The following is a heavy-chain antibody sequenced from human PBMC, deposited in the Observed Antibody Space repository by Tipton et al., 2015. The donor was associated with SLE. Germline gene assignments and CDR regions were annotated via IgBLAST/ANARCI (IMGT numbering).Heavy chain of an antibody. CDR1: GFTFSSYE. CDR3: ARRGAAKYYFDY. D-gene: IGHD3-10*01. CDR2: INHSGST. Sequence: LRLSCAASGFTFSSYEMNWVRQAPGKGLEWIGEINHSGSTNYNPSLKSRVTISVDTSKNQFSLKLSSVTAADTAVYYCARRGAAKYYFDYWGQGTLVTVSS. J-gene: IGHJ4*02. V-gene: IGHV4-34*01.